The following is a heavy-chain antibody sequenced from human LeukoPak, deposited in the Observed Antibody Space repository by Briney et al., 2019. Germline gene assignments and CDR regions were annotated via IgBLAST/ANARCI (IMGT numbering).Heavy chain of an antibody. Sequence: ASVKVSCKASGYTFTSYYMHWVRQAPGQGLEWMGIINPRGGSTSYAQKFQGRVTMTRDTSTSTVYMELSSLRSEDTAVYYCAREAAVAGKVDYWGQGTLVTVSS. V-gene: IGHV1-46*01. CDR2: INPRGGST. J-gene: IGHJ4*02. D-gene: IGHD6-19*01. CDR3: AREAAVAGKVDY. CDR1: GYTFTSYY.